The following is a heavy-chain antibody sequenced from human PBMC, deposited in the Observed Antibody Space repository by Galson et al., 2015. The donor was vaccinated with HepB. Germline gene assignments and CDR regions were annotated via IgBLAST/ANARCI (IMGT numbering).Heavy chain of an antibody. CDR1: GFTFSSYA. Sequence: SLRLSCAASGFTFSSYAMTWVRQAPGKGLEWVSVISGSGGSTYYADSVKGRFTTSRDNSMNTLYLQMNSLRAEDTAVYYCAKFWSTSSWSDAFHIWGQGTMVTVSS. CDR2: ISGSGGST. CDR3: AKFWSTSSWSDAFHI. D-gene: IGHD2-2*01. J-gene: IGHJ3*02. V-gene: IGHV3-23*01.